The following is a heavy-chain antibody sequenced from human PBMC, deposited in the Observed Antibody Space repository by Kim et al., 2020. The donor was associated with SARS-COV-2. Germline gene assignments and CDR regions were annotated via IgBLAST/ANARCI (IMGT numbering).Heavy chain of an antibody. CDR1: GGSFSGYY. CDR2: INHSGST. V-gene: IGHV4-34*01. D-gene: IGHD6-13*01. CDR3: ARALGGAAAGTLVWYYYYYRVV. J-gene: IGHJ6*03. Sequence: SETLSLTCAVYGGSFSGYYCSWIRQPPGKGLEWIGEINHSGSTNYNPSLKRRVTISVDTSKNQFSLTLSSVTAADTAVYYCARALGGAAAGTLVWYYYYYRVVWGKETTVTVSS.